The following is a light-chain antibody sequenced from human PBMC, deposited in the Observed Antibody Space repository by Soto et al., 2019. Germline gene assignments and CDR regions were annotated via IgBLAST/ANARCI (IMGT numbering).Light chain of an antibody. CDR3: QTYDKAPWT. CDR2: KAS. J-gene: IGKJ1*01. CDR1: QSIRYW. Sequence: IHRTYSPSTLSASFGDIVTITFRASQSIRYWLAWYQQKPGEAPKLLIYKASTLESGVPSRFSGSGSGTEFTLTIFSLQPDDVATYYCQTYDKAPWTFGPGTKVDIK. V-gene: IGKV1-5*03.